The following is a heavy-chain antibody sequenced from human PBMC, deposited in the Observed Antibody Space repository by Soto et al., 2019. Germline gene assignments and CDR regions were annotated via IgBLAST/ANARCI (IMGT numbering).Heavy chain of an antibody. CDR1: GFTFSSYA. J-gene: IGHJ1*01. Sequence: EVHLLESGGGLVQPGGSLKLSCAASGFTFSSYAMSWVRQAPGKGLEWVSTITSGGGATYYTGSVKGRFTISRDTSNNALYLQMNRLTTDYTAVYYCGKVESYSGISYRGYLQHWGQGTLVTVSS. D-gene: IGHD6-19*01. V-gene: IGHV3-23*01. CDR2: ITSGGGAT. CDR3: GKVESYSGISYRGYLQH.